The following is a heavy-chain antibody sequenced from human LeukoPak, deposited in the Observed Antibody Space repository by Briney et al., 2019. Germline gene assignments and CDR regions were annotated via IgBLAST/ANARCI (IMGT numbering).Heavy chain of an antibody. V-gene: IGHV4-34*01. CDR3: ARGAWATRLAS. CDR2: IYESGTT. Sequence: SETLSLTCAVYGESLNSYYWSWVRQPPGEGLEWIGEIYESGTTKYNPSLKSRVAISMVPSKQQFPLRLSSVTAADRAVYYCARGAWATRLASWGLGAPVIVSS. CDR1: GESLNSYY. J-gene: IGHJ4*02. D-gene: IGHD2-15*01.